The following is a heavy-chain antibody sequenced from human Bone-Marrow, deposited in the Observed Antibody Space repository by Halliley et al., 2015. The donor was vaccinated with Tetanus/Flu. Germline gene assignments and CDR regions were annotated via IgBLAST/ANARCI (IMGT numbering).Heavy chain of an antibody. CDR1: GFTFDDYA. J-gene: IGHJ3*02. CDR3: AKSLRSVYFRFDALDI. D-gene: IGHD3-3*01. V-gene: IGHV3-9*01. Sequence: SLRLSCVASGFTFDDYAMHWVRQAPGKGLEWVSGVFWNGAGIDYAGSVKGRFFISRDNAKNSLYLLMNSLRTADTAVYYCAKSLRSVYFRFDALDIWGQGTMVTVSS. CDR2: VFWNGAGI.